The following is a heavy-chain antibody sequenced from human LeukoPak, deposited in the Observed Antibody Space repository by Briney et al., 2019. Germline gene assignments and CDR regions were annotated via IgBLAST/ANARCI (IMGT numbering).Heavy chain of an antibody. CDR2: ISYDGSNK. CDR3: GRVGGRSVAAKGDAFDI. D-gene: IGHD6-6*01. Sequence: TGGSLRLSCAASGFTFSSYAMHWVRQAPGKGLEWVAVISYDGSNKYYADSVKGRFTISRDNARNSMYLQMNSLRAEDTAMYYCGRVGGRSVAAKGDAFDIWGQGTMVTVSS. J-gene: IGHJ3*02. CDR1: GFTFSSYA. V-gene: IGHV3-30-3*01.